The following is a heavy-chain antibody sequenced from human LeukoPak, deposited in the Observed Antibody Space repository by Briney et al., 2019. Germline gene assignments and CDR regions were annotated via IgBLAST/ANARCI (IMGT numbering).Heavy chain of an antibody. D-gene: IGHD4-17*01. V-gene: IGHV1-46*01. J-gene: IGHJ2*01. CDR3: ARGNRGDYASWYFDL. Sequence: ASVKVSCKASGYTFTSYYMHWVRQAPGQGLEWMGIINPSGGSTSYAQKFQGRVTMTRDTSTSTVYMEPSSLRSEDTAVYYCARGNRGDYASWYFDLWGRGTLVTVSS. CDR2: INPSGGST. CDR1: GYTFTSYY.